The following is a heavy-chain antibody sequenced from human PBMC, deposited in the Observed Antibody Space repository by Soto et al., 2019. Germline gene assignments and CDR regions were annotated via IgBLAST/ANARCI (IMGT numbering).Heavy chain of an antibody. CDR2: ISGYKNNT. V-gene: IGHV1-18*01. CDR3: ARDGPTIVAKDAFDI. CDR1: GYTFTTYG. J-gene: IGHJ3*02. D-gene: IGHD2-21*01. Sequence: ASVKVSCKTSGYTFTTYGISWVRQAPGQGLELMGWISGYKNNTDYAQKFQGRVTMTTDTSTTTVYMDLRSLRSDDTAMYYGARDGPTIVAKDAFDIWGQGTMVTVSS.